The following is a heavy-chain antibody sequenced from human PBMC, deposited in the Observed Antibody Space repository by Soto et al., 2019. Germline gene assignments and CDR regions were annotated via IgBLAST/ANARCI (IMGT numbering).Heavy chain of an antibody. CDR2: ISSGSDYI. CDR3: ARSPVGDAFNV. CDR1: GFTFSSYS. Sequence: EVQLVESGGGLVKPGGSLRLSCAASGFTFSSYSMNWVRQAPGKGLEWVSSISSGSDYIFYADSVKGRFTISRDHAKNSLFLQMNSLTAEDTAVYYCARSPVGDAFNVWGQGTVVTVSS. J-gene: IGHJ3*01. V-gene: IGHV3-21*01.